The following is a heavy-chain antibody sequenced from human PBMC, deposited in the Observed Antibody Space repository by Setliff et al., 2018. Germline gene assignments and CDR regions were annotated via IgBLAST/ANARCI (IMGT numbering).Heavy chain of an antibody. CDR2: FYYSGST. J-gene: IGHJ4*02. V-gene: IGHV4-39*07. Sequence: PSETLSLTCTVSGGSISRSSYYWGWIRQPPGKGLEWIGSFYYSGSTYYNPSLKSRVTISVDTSKNQFSLKLNSVTAADTAVYYCATPDYGGNSWSFDYWGQGTLVTVSS. CDR1: GGSISRSSYY. CDR3: ATPDYGGNSWSFDY. D-gene: IGHD4-17*01.